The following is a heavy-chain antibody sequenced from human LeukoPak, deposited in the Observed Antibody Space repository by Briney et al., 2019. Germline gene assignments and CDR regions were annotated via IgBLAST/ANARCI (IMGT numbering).Heavy chain of an antibody. CDR2: IYYSGRT. V-gene: IGHV4-59*13. CDR3: ARGQNWFDP. CDR1: IGSISSYY. J-gene: IGHJ5*02. Sequence: SETLSLTCTVSIGSISSYYWSWMRQPPGKGLVWIGYIYYSGRTNYNPSLKSRVTISLDTSKNQYPLKRSSVTVADTAVYYCARGQNWFDPWGQGTLVTVSS.